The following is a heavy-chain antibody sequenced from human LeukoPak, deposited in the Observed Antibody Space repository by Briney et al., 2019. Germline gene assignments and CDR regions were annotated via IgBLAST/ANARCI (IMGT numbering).Heavy chain of an antibody. CDR2: IYSSGST. J-gene: IGHJ1*01. D-gene: IGHD2-2*02. CDR1: GDSVNGYY. CDR3: AKAAYPIRFQH. Sequence: SETLSLTCTVSGDSVNGYYWSWIRQPPGKGLEWIAYIYSSGSTNYNPSLKSRVTISVDTSKNQFSLKLSSVTAADTAVYYCAKAAYPIRFQHWGQGTLVTVSS. V-gene: IGHV4-59*02.